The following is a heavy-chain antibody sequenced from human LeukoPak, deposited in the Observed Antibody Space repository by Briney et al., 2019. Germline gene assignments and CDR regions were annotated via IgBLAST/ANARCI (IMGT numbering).Heavy chain of an antibody. Sequence: GGSLRLSCSASGSTFSSYAMHWVRQAPGKGLEYVSAISSNGGSTYYADSVKGRFTISRDNSKNTLYLQMSSLRAEDTAVYYCVKVGAYNWNDGPFDYWGQGTLVTVSS. D-gene: IGHD1-1*01. CDR1: GSTFSSYA. CDR2: ISSNGGST. CDR3: VKVGAYNWNDGPFDY. J-gene: IGHJ4*02. V-gene: IGHV3-64D*09.